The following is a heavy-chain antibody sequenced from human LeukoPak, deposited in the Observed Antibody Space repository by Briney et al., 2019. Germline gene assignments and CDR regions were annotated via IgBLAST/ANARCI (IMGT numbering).Heavy chain of an antibody. Sequence: GGSLRLSCAASGFTFSSYAMSWVRQAPGKGLEWVSAISGSGGSTYYADSVKGRFTISRDNSKNTLYLQMNSLRAEDTAVYYCARYHVLSTMKDDYWGQGTLVTVSS. D-gene: IGHD3-22*01. CDR2: ISGSGGST. V-gene: IGHV3-23*01. CDR3: ARYHVLSTMKDDY. J-gene: IGHJ4*02. CDR1: GFTFSSYA.